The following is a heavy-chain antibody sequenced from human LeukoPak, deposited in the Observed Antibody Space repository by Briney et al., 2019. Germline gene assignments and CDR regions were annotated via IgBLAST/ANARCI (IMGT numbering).Heavy chain of an antibody. J-gene: IGHJ4*02. CDR1: GFTFSRYG. CDR2: MSGSGGRT. V-gene: IGHV3-23*01. CDR3: AKVEGEGSYYYDSSGSKEGDY. D-gene: IGHD3-22*01. Sequence: GGSLRLSCAASGFTFSRYGMRWARQAPGKGLEWVSDMSGSGGRTYYAGPVTGRFTISRDNVKNTVYLQINSLRAEDTAVYYCAKVEGEGSYYYDSSGSKEGDYWGQGTLVTVSS.